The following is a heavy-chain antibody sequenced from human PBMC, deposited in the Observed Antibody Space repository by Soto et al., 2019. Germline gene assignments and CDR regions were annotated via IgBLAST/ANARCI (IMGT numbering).Heavy chain of an antibody. CDR3: PRVGAARARDDSSGPKLYYFYGVDV. J-gene: IGHJ6*01. CDR1: GFSFSNYW. D-gene: IGHD6-6*01. V-gene: IGHV3-7*01. Sequence: EVQLVESGGDLVQPGGSLRLSCVASGFSFSNYWMSWGRQAPGKGLEWVANIKQDGSQKYYVDSVKGRFTIFRDNAKESVYLQINSLRAEDTAVYYCPRVGAARARDDSSGPKLYYFYGVDVWGQGTTVTVSS. CDR2: IKQDGSQK.